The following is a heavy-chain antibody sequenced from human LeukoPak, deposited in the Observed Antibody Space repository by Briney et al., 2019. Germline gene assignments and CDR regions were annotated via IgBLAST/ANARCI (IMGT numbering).Heavy chain of an antibody. V-gene: IGHV1-69*13. CDR2: IIPIFGTA. J-gene: IGHJ6*04. Sequence: SVKLSCKASAGTFNSYAIRWVRHAPGKGREWMGGIIPIFGTANYAQKFQGRVTITADESTSTAYMELSSLRSEDTAVYYCAYGSGSYPSYYYGMDVWGKGTTVTVSS. D-gene: IGHD3-10*01. CDR1: AGTFNSYA. CDR3: AYGSGSYPSYYYGMDV.